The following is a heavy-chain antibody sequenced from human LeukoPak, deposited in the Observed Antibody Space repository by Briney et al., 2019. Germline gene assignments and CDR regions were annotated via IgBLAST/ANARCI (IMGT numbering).Heavy chain of an antibody. J-gene: IGHJ6*02. CDR2: NGSSGRTI. CDR3: VMDMDV. CDR1: GFTFSSYE. Sequence: QPGGSLRLSCAASGFTFSSYEMNWVRQAPGKGLECVSYNGSSGRTIYYADSVKGRFTISRDNVKNSLYLQMNSLRAEDTAVYYCVMDMDVWGQGTTVTVSS. V-gene: IGHV3-48*03.